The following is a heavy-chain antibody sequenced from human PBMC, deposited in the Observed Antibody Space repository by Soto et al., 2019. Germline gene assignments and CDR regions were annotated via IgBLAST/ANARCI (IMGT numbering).Heavy chain of an antibody. D-gene: IGHD1-26*01. CDR1: GYTLTELS. Sequence: GASVKVSCKVSGYTLTELSMHWVRQAPGKGLEWMGGFDPEDGETIYAQKFQGRVTTTEDTSTDTAYMELSSLRSEDTAVYYCATDRGSYETLNAFDIWGQGTMVTVSS. J-gene: IGHJ3*02. V-gene: IGHV1-24*01. CDR3: ATDRGSYETLNAFDI. CDR2: FDPEDGET.